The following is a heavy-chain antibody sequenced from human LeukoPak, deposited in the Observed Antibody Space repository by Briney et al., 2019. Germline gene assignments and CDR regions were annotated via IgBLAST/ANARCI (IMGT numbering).Heavy chain of an antibody. CDR3: ARDRYYGSGSYDWFDP. J-gene: IGHJ5*02. V-gene: IGHV4-31*03. CDR1: GGSISSGGYH. Sequence: SQTLSLTCTVSGGSISSGGYHWSWIRQHPGKGLEWIGYIYYSGSTYYNPSLKSRVTISVDTSKNQFSLKLSSVTAADTAVYYCARDRYYGSGSYDWFDPWGQGTLVTVSS. D-gene: IGHD3-10*01. CDR2: IYYSGST.